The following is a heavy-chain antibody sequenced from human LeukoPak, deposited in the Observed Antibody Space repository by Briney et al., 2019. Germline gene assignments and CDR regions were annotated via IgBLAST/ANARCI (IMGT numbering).Heavy chain of an antibody. CDR2: IRYDGSNK. V-gene: IGHV3-30*02. J-gene: IGHJ4*02. D-gene: IGHD1-26*01. CDR3: AKDTAPGSIVGATEYFDY. CDR1: GFTFSSYG. Sequence: GGSLRLSCAASGFTFSSYGMHWVRQAPGKGLEWVAFIRYDGSNKYYADSVKGRFTIFRDNSKNTLYLQMNSLRAEDTAVYYCAKDTAPGSIVGATEYFDYWGQGTLVTVSS.